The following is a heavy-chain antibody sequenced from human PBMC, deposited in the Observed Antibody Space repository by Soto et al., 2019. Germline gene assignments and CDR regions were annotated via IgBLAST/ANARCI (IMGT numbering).Heavy chain of an antibody. CDR2: ISAYNGNT. CDR3: ARELGTYYYDSSGYYSNPRDAFDI. D-gene: IGHD3-22*01. CDR1: GYTFTSYG. Sequence: ASVKVSCKASGYTFTSYGISWVRQAPGQGLEWMGWISAYNGNTNYAQKLQGRVTMTTDTSTSTAYMELRSLRSDDTAVYYCARELGTYYYDSSGYYSNPRDAFDIGGQGKMVTVPS. J-gene: IGHJ3*02. V-gene: IGHV1-18*01.